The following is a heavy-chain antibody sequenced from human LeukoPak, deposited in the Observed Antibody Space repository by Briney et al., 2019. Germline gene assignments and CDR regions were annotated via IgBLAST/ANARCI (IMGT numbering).Heavy chain of an antibody. Sequence: GGSLRLSCAASGFTFSSYWMRWVRQAPGKGLEWVANIKQDGSKEYYVDSVKGRFTISRDNAKNSLYLQMNSLRAEDTAVYYCARDARDYGDYVVAFDYWGQGTLVTVSS. D-gene: IGHD4-17*01. CDR2: IKQDGSKE. CDR3: ARDARDYGDYVVAFDY. V-gene: IGHV3-7*01. J-gene: IGHJ4*02. CDR1: GFTFSSYW.